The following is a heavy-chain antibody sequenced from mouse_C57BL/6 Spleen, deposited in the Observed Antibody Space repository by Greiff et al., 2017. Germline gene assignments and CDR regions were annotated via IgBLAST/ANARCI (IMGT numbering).Heavy chain of an antibody. J-gene: IGHJ3*01. V-gene: IGHV1-82*01. D-gene: IGHD2-4*01. CDR1: GYAFSSSW. CDR2: IYPGDGDS. Sequence: VQLQQSGPELVKPGASVKISCKASGYAFSSSWMNWVKQRPGKGLEWIGRIYPGDGDSNYNGKFKGQATLTADKTSSTAYMQLSSLTSEDSAVYVCARGVWEYDYEAYWGQGTLVTVSA. CDR3: ARGVWEYDYEAY.